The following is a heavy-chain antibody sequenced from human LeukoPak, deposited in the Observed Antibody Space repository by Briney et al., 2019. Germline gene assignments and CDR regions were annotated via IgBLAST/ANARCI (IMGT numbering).Heavy chain of an antibody. Sequence: GGSLRLSCAASGFTFSSYAMSWVRQAPGKGLEWVSVISGTADIIYYADSVKGRFTISRDNSKNTLYLQMSSLRAEDTAVYYCASHRDYYDSSGYFDYWGQGTLVTVSS. CDR3: ASHRDYYDSSGYFDY. D-gene: IGHD3-22*01. CDR1: GFTFSSYA. J-gene: IGHJ4*02. V-gene: IGHV3-23*01. CDR2: ISGTADII.